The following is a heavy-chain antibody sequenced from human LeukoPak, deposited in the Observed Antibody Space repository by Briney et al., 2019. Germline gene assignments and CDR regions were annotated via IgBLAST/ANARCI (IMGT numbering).Heavy chain of an antibody. J-gene: IGHJ3*02. V-gene: IGHV4-59*13. Sequence: PSETLSLTCTVSGGSISSYYWSWIRQPPGKGLEWIGYIFYTGSTNYNPFLKSRVTISVLTSKNRFSLKLSSVTAADTAVYYCATLTGGDDAFDIWGQGTMVTVSS. CDR2: IFYTGST. CDR1: GGSISSYY. CDR3: ATLTGGDDAFDI. D-gene: IGHD4-23*01.